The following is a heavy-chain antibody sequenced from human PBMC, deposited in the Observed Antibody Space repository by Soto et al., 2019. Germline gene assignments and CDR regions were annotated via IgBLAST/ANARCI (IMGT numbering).Heavy chain of an antibody. CDR2: FDPENGET. V-gene: IGHV1-24*01. J-gene: IGHJ6*02. CDR3: ARDKPGISYYYGMDV. D-gene: IGHD6-13*01. CDR1: GYTLRELS. Sequence: ASVKVSCKLSGYTLRELSIHWLRHAPGKGLAWMGGFDPENGETIYAQKLQGRLTFTEDTSKETAYMELSSLRSEDTAVYYCARDKPGISYYYGMDVWGQGTTVTVSS.